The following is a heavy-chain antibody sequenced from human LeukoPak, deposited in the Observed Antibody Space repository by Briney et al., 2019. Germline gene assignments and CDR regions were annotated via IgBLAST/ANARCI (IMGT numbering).Heavy chain of an antibody. D-gene: IGHD2-2*01. J-gene: IGHJ6*02. CDR3: ERFPLGYCSSTSCYANYYYYYGMDV. CDR2: IYYSGST. Sequence: NPSETLSLTCTVSGGSISSYYWSWIRQPPGKGLEWIGYIYYSGSTNYNPSLKSRVTISVDTSKNQFSLKLSSVTAADTAVYYCERFPLGYCSSTSCYANYYYYYGMDVWGQGTTVTVSS. V-gene: IGHV4-59*01. CDR1: GGSISSYY.